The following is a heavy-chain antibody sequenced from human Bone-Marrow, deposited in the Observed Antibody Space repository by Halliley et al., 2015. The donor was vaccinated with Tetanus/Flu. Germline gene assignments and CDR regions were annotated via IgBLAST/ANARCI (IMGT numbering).Heavy chain of an antibody. D-gene: IGHD2-21*02. Sequence: SAGCTIYADPVKGRFTISRDISKNAVSLQMISLRAEDTAVYYCARGGVVVTATYAFDIWGLGTMVTVSS. V-gene: IGHV3-53*01. J-gene: IGHJ3*02. CDR2: SAGCT. CDR3: ARGGVVVTATYAFDI.